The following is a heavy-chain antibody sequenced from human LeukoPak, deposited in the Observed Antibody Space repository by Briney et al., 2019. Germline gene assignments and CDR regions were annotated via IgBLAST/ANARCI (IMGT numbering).Heavy chain of an antibody. V-gene: IGHV5-51*01. CDR1: GYSFTSYW. CDR2: IYPGDSDT. Sequence: GESLKISCKGSGYSFTSYWIGWVRQMPGKGLEWMGIIYPGDSDTRYSPSFQGQVTISADKSISTAYLQWSSLKASDTAMYYCAKQTRITIFGVDYYYMDVWGKGTTVTVS. CDR3: AKQTRITIFGVDYYYMDV. J-gene: IGHJ6*03. D-gene: IGHD3-3*01.